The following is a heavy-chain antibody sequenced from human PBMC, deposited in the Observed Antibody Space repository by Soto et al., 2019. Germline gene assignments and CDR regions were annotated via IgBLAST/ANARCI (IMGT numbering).Heavy chain of an antibody. CDR1: GFTFSSYW. Sequence: GGSLRLSCAASGFTFSSYWMHWVRQAPGKGLVWVSRINSDGCSTSYADSVKGRFTISRDNAKNTLYLQMNSLRAEDADVSFCSSETPRKFYSGIYYDAFDIWGQGTTVTVSS. V-gene: IGHV3-74*01. CDR3: SSETPRKFYSGIYYDAFDI. D-gene: IGHD1-26*01. J-gene: IGHJ3*02. CDR2: INSDGCST.